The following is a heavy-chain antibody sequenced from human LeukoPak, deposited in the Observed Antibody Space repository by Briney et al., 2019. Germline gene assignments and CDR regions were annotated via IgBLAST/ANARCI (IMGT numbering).Heavy chain of an antibody. J-gene: IGHJ5*02. CDR1: GFTFSNYW. V-gene: IGHV3-7*01. CDR3: ARDMNGLT. Sequence: GGSLRLSCAASGFTFSNYWVNWVRQAPGKGLEWVANIKQDGSEKYYVDSVKGRFTISRDNAKNSLYLHMSSLRVEDTAVYYCARDMNGLTWGQGTLVTVSS. D-gene: IGHD1-1*01. CDR2: IKQDGSEK.